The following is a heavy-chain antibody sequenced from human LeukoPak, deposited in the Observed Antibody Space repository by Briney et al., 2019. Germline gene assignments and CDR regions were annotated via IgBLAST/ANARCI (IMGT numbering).Heavy chain of an antibody. J-gene: IGHJ4*02. CDR2: ISGYNGNT. Sequence: ASVKVSCKASGYTFTSYGISWVRQAPGQGLEWMGWISGYNGNTNYAQEKLQGRVTMTTDTSTSTAYMELRSLRSGDTAVYYCARDLKRGYSSGRYSWGTGSSNDYWGQGTLVTVAS. D-gene: IGHD6-19*01. CDR3: ARDLKRGYSSGRYSWGTGSSNDY. V-gene: IGHV1-18*01. CDR1: GYTFTSYG.